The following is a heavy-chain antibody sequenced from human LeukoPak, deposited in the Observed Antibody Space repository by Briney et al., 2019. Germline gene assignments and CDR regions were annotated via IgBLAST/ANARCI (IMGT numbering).Heavy chain of an antibody. CDR1: GGSISCYY. CDR3: ARLSSTLYYSMDV. Sequence: SETLSLTCAVSGGSISCYYWTWLRQPPGKGLEWVGYIQNSAIYRAKIKSSPSLQSRVSLSIDTSKNQVSLTVNSVTAADTAVYYCARLSSTLYYSMDVWGPGTAVTVSS. J-gene: IGHJ6*02. V-gene: IGHV4-59*08. CDR2: IQNSAIYRAKI. D-gene: IGHD6-6*01.